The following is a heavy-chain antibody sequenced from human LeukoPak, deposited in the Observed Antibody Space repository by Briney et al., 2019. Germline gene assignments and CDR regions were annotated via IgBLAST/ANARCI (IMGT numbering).Heavy chain of an antibody. V-gene: IGHV3-48*04. D-gene: IGHD4-17*01. J-gene: IGHJ4*02. CDR3: AREGDYGDQYYFDY. CDR1: GFTFSAFW. CDR2: ISSSGSTI. Sequence: PGGSLRLSCAASGFTFSAFWMSWVRQAPGKGLEWVSYISSSGSTIYYADSVKGRFTISRDNAKNSLYLQMNSLRAEDTAVYYCAREGDYGDQYYFDYWGQGTLVTVSS.